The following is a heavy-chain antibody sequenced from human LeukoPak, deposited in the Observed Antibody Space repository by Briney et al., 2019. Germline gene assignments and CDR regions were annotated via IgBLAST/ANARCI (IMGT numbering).Heavy chain of an antibody. Sequence: GGSLRLSCAASGFTFSSYWMHWARQAPGKGLVWVSRINSDGSSTSYADSVKGRFTISRDNAKNTLYLQMNSLRAEDTAVYYCAKDSAYYYDSSGYYYDWGQGTLVTVSS. J-gene: IGHJ4*02. CDR3: AKDSAYYYDSSGYYYD. CDR1: GFTFSSYW. D-gene: IGHD3-22*01. CDR2: INSDGSST. V-gene: IGHV3-74*01.